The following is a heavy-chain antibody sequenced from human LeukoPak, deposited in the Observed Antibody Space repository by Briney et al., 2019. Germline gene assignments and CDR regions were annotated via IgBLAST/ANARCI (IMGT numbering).Heavy chain of an antibody. V-gene: IGHV4-34*01. CDR3: ARGYCSSTSCPRGRFDP. CDR2: INHSGST. Sequence: SETLSLTCADYGGSFSGYYWSWIRQPPGKGLEWIGEINHSGSTNYNPSLKSRVTISVDTSKNQFSLKLSSVTAADTAVYYCARGYCSSTSCPRGRFDPWGQGTLVTVSS. CDR1: GGSFSGYY. J-gene: IGHJ5*02. D-gene: IGHD2-2*01.